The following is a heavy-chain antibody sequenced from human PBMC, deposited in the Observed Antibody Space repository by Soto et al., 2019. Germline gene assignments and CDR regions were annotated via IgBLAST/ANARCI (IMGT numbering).Heavy chain of an antibody. D-gene: IGHD2-15*01. V-gene: IGHV3-11*01. J-gene: IGHJ6*03. CDR3: ARYEVEDYYYYYYMDV. CDR2: ISSSGSTI. Sequence: GGSLRLSCAASGFTFSDYYMSWIRQAPGKGLEWVSYISSSGSTIYYADSVKGRFTISRDNAKNSLYLQMNSLRAEDTAVYYCARYEVEDYYYYYYMDVWGKGTTVTVSS. CDR1: GFTFSDYY.